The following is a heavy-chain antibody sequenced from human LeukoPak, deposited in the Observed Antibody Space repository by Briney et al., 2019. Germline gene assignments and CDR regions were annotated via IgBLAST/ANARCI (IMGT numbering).Heavy chain of an antibody. CDR1: GGSFSGYY. Sequence: SETLSLTCAVYGGSFSGYYWSWIRQPPGKGLEWIGEINHSGSTNYNPSLKSRVTISVDTSKNQFSLKLSSVTAADTAVYYCARRINYDFWSGSFNWFDPWGQGTLVTVSS. CDR3: ARRINYDFWSGSFNWFDP. V-gene: IGHV4-34*01. CDR2: INHSGST. D-gene: IGHD3-3*01. J-gene: IGHJ5*02.